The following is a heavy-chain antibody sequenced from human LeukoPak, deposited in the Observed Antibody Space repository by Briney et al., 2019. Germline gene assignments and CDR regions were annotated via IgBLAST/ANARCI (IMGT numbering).Heavy chain of an antibody. Sequence: GASVKVSCKASGYTFTGYYMHWVRQAPGQGLEWMGWINPNSGGTNYAQKFQGRVTTTRDTSISTAYMELSRLRSDDTAVYYCARAPGREIGGSWKNYYYYYMDVWGKGTTVTVSS. CDR3: ARAPGREIGGSWKNYYYYYMDV. V-gene: IGHV1-2*02. CDR2: INPNSGGT. D-gene: IGHD6-13*01. CDR1: GYTFTGYY. J-gene: IGHJ6*03.